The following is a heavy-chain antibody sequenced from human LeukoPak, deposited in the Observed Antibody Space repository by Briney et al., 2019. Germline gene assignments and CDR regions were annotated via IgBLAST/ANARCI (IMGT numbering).Heavy chain of an antibody. CDR3: ARDLNWETY. CDR2: ISYDGSND. J-gene: IGHJ4*02. CDR1: GFNFRSYA. D-gene: IGHD7-27*01. Sequence: QPGGSLRLSCAASGFNFRSYAMHWVRQAPGKGLEWVAVISYDGSNDNFAESVRGRFTISRDNSKNTLNLQMSSLRAEDTAVYYCARDLNWETYWGQGTLVSVSS. V-gene: IGHV3-30*03.